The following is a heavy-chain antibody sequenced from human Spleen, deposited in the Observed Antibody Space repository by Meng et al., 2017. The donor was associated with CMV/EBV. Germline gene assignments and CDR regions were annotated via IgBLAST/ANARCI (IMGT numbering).Heavy chain of an antibody. J-gene: IGHJ4*02. D-gene: IGHD3-3*01. Sequence: ASVKVSCKASGYFFIGYSIHWVRQAPGQGLEWMGIINPSGGSTSYAQKFQGRVTMTRDTSTSTVYMELSSLRSEDTAVYYCARESRRFLNFDYWGQGTLVTVSS. V-gene: IGHV1-46*01. CDR1: GYFFIGYS. CDR2: INPSGGST. CDR3: ARESRRFLNFDY.